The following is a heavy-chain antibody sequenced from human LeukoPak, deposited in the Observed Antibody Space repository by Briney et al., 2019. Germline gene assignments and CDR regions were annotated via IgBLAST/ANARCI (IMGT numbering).Heavy chain of an antibody. V-gene: IGHV5-51*01. CDR1: GSSFTSYW. D-gene: IGHD6-13*01. CDR2: IYPGDSDT. J-gene: IGHJ6*03. Sequence: RTGESLKISCKGSGSSFTSYWIGWVRQLPGKGLEWMGIIYPGDSDTRYSPSFQGQVTISADKSISTAYLQWSSLKASDTAMYYCARRASLQQLDYYYYYMDVWGKGTTVTVSS. CDR3: ARRASLQQLDYYYYYMDV.